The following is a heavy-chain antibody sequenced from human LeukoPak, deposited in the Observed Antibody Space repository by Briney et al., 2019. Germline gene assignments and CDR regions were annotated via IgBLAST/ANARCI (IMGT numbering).Heavy chain of an antibody. CDR2: ISSSASPI. CDR3: ARERGGFDY. J-gene: IGHJ4*02. CDR1: GFTLSRYE. V-gene: IGHV3-48*03. Sequence: GGSLRLSCAASGFTLSRYEMNWVRQAPGQGPEWVSYISSSASPIYYADSVKGRFTISRDNAKNSLYLQMNSLRAEDTAVYYCARERGGFDYWGQGTLVTVSS.